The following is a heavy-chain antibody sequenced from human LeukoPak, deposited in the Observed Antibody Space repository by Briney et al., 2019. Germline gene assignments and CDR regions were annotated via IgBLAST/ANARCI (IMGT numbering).Heavy chain of an antibody. Sequence: GGSLRLSCAASGFTFSSYAMSWVRQAPGKGLEWVSAISGSGGSTYYADSVKGRFTISRDNSKNTLYPQMNSLRAEDTAVYYCAKDLLPYCGGDCWGVDYWGQGTLVTVSS. J-gene: IGHJ4*02. D-gene: IGHD2-21*02. CDR2: ISGSGGST. V-gene: IGHV3-23*01. CDR1: GFTFSSYA. CDR3: AKDLLPYCGGDCWGVDY.